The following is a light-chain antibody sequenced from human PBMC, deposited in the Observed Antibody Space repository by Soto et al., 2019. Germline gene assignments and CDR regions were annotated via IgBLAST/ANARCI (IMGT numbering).Light chain of an antibody. CDR1: QSVSSSY. V-gene: IGKV3-20*01. CDR2: GVS. J-gene: IGKJ1*01. CDR3: QQYGSSLWT. Sequence: EIVLTQSPGTLSLSPGERATLSCRASQSVSSSYLAWYQQKPGQAPRLLIYGVSSRATGIPDRFSGSGSGTDFTLTISRLEPEDFAVYYCQQYGSSLWTFDQGTKVEIK.